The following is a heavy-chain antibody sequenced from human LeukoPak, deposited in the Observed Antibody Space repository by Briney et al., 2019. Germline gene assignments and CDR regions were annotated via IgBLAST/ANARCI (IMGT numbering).Heavy chain of an antibody. CDR3: AKDWGRYSSSWYDY. CDR1: GFTFSSYG. V-gene: IGHV3-30*18. Sequence: GGSLRLSCAASGFTFSSYGMHWVRQAPGKGLEWVAVISYDGSNKYYADSVKGRFTISRDNSKNTLYLQMNSLRADDTAVYYCAKDWGRYSSSWYDYWGQGTLVTVSS. D-gene: IGHD6-13*01. CDR2: ISYDGSNK. J-gene: IGHJ4*02.